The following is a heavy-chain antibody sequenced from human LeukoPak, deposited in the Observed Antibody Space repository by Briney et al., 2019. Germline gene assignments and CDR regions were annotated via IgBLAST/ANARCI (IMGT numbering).Heavy chain of an antibody. CDR3: ARDPAYCGGDCYPSFDY. Sequence: GGSLRLSCAASGFTFSSYEMNWVRQAPGKGLEWVSYISSSGSTIYYADSVKGRFTISRDNAKNSLYLQMNSLRAEDTAVYYCARDPAYCGGDCYPSFDYWGQGTLVTVSS. J-gene: IGHJ4*02. CDR1: GFTFSSYE. V-gene: IGHV3-48*03. CDR2: ISSSGSTI. D-gene: IGHD2-21*02.